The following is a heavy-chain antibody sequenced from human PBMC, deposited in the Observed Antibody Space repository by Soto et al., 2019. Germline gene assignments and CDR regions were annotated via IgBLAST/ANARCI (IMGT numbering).Heavy chain of an antibody. CDR2: IYYSGST. CDR1: GGSISSSSYY. D-gene: IGHD3-10*01. CDR3: VGVSPYYYYGMDV. J-gene: IGHJ6*02. Sequence: SETLSLTCTVSGGSISSSSYYWGWIRQPPGKGLEWIGSIYYSGSTYYNPSLKSRVTISVDTSKNQFSLKLSSVTAADTAVYYCVGVSPYYYYGMDVWGQGTKVTVSS. V-gene: IGHV4-39*01.